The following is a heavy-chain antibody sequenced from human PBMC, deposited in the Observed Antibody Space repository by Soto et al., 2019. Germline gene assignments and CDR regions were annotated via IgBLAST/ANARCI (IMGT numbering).Heavy chain of an antibody. CDR3: ARVFGSAWEPDY. D-gene: IGHD6-19*01. Sequence: GGSLRLSCAASGFTFSNYAMHWVRQAPGKGLEWVAVISCDGSNKYYADSVKGRFTVSRDNSKNTLYLQMNSLRAEDTAVYYCARVFGSAWEPDYWGQGTLVTVSS. CDR1: GFTFSNYA. V-gene: IGHV3-30-3*01. CDR2: ISCDGSNK. J-gene: IGHJ4*02.